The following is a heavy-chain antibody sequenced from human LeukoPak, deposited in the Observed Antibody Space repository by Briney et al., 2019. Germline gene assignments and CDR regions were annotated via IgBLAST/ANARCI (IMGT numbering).Heavy chain of an antibody. CDR2: MYTGGTT. CDR1: GFTVSGTH. Sequence: PGGSLRLSCAASGFTVSGTHMSWVRQAPGKGLEWGSAMYTGGTTYYADSVQGRFTISRDNSKNALYIQRNSLRAEDTAVYYCAKDEATSGGGLASWGQGTLVTVSS. CDR3: AKDEATSGGGLAS. D-gene: IGHD3-16*01. J-gene: IGHJ4*02. V-gene: IGHV3-53*01.